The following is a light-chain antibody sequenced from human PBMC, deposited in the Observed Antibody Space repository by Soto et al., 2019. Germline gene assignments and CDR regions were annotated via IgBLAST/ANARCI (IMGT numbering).Light chain of an antibody. CDR1: SSNIGGNT. CDR2: TDN. CDR3: VTWDESMNSRV. V-gene: IGLV1-44*01. J-gene: IGLJ1*01. Sequence: QSVLTQPPSVSGTPGQRVTISCSGSSSNIGGNTVNWYQHLPGTAPKVLIYTDNQRPSGVPDRFSGSKSGTSASLAISGLQYEDEADYYCVTWDESMNSRVFGTGNKVTVL.